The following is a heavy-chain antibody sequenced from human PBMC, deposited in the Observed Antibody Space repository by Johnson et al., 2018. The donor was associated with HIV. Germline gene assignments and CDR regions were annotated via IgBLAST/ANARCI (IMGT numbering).Heavy chain of an antibody. J-gene: IGHJ3*02. CDR3: AKDVAFRDDDFDI. V-gene: IGHV3-30*02. Sequence: VESGGGVVQPGGSLRLSCAASGFTFSSYGMHWVRQAPGKGLEWVAFIRYDGSNKYYADSVKGRFTNSRDNSKNTLYLQMNSLRAEDTAVYYCAKDVAFRDDDFDIWGQGTMVTVSS. CDR1: GFTFSSYG. D-gene: IGHD2-21*01. CDR2: IRYDGSNK.